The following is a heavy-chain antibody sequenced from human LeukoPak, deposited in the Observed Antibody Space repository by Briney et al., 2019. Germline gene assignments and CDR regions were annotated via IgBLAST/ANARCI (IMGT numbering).Heavy chain of an antibody. D-gene: IGHD6-13*01. V-gene: IGHV3-30-3*01. CDR1: GFTFSSYA. Sequence: GRSLRLSCAASGFTFSSYAMHWVRQAPGKGLEWVAVISYDGSNKYYADSVKGRFTISRDNSKNTLYLQMNSLKTEDTAVYYCTTEAGYSSSWYMPHFDYWGQGTLVTVSS. J-gene: IGHJ4*02. CDR3: TTEAGYSSSWYMPHFDY. CDR2: ISYDGSNK.